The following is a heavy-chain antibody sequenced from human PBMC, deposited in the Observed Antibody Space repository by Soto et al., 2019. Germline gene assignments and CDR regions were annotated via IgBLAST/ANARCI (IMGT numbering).Heavy chain of an antibody. D-gene: IGHD3-3*01. CDR1: GGSVSSGSYY. J-gene: IGHJ4*02. V-gene: IGHV4-61*01. CDR3: ARGLYPLYYDFWSGYYNYFDY. Sequence: PSETLSLTCTVSGGSVSSGSYYWSWIRQPPGKGLEWIGYIYYSGSTNYNPSLKSRVTISVDTSKNQFSLKLSSVTAADTAVYYCARGLYPLYYDFWSGYYNYFDYWGQGTLVTVYS. CDR2: IYYSGST.